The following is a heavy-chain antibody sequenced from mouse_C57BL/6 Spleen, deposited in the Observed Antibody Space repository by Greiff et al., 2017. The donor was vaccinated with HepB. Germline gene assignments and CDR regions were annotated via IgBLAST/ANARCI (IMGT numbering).Heavy chain of an antibody. CDR2: INPSSGYT. V-gene: IGHV1-4*01. Sequence: VQLQESGAELARPGASVKMSCKASGYTFTSYTMHWVKQRPGQGLEWIGYINPSSGYTKYNQKFKDKATLTADKSSSTAYMQLSSLTSEDSAVYYCARSPIYYGNHYAMDYWGQGTSVTVSS. CDR1: GYTFTSYT. CDR3: ARSPIYYGNHYAMDY. D-gene: IGHD2-1*01. J-gene: IGHJ4*01.